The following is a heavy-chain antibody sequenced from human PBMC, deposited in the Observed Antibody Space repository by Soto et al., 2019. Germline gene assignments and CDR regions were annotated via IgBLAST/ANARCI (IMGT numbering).Heavy chain of an antibody. V-gene: IGHV4-34*01. CDR1: GGSFSGYY. D-gene: IGHD3-10*01. CDR2: INHSGST. CDR3: ARKVVTMVRGVDYYYYGMDV. J-gene: IGHJ6*02. Sequence: SETLSLTCAVYGGSFSGYYWSWIRQPPGKGLEWIGEINHSGSTNYNPSLKSRVTISVDTSKNQFSLKLSSVTAADTAVYYCARKVVTMVRGVDYYYYGMDVWGQGTTVT.